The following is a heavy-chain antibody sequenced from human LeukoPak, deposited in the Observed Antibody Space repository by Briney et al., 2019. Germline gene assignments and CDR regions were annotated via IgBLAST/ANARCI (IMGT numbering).Heavy chain of an antibody. Sequence: EPGGSLRLSCAASGFTFSSYGMHWVRQAPGKGLEWVAVISYDGSNKYYADSVKGRFTISRDNSKNTLYLQMNSLRAEDTAVYYCAKETSPYSSGPRGAFDIWGQGIMVTVSS. D-gene: IGHD6-19*01. V-gene: IGHV3-30*18. J-gene: IGHJ3*02. CDR3: AKETSPYSSGPRGAFDI. CDR1: GFTFSSYG. CDR2: ISYDGSNK.